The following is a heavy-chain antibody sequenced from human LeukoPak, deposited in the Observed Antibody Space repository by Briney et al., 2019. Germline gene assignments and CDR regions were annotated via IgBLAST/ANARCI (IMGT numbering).Heavy chain of an antibody. CDR1: GRSLDSGNFY. CDR3: AKDRRYYYGSGSSYFDY. CDR2: IYFSGNT. D-gene: IGHD3-10*01. J-gene: IGHJ4*02. V-gene: IGHV4-61*01. Sequence: SETLSLTCTVSGRSLDSGNFYWSWIRQPPGKGLEWIGYIYFSGNTYYNPSLKSRVTISADKSKNQVSLKLTSVTAADTAVYHCAKDRRYYYGSGSSYFDYWGQGTLVTVSS.